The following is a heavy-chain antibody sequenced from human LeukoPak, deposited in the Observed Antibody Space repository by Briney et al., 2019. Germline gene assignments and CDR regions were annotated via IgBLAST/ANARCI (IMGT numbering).Heavy chain of an antibody. V-gene: IGHV4-39*01. CDR1: GGSISSSSYY. CDR3: ARHVRDIVVVVAGGLNWFDP. D-gene: IGHD2-15*01. CDR2: IYYSGST. Sequence: SETVSHTCTVSGGSISSSSYYCGWICQPPGKWLEWIGSIYYSGSTYYNPSLKSRVTISVDTSKNQFSLKLSSVTAADTAVYYCARHVRDIVVVVAGGLNWFDPWGQGTLVTVSS. J-gene: IGHJ5*02.